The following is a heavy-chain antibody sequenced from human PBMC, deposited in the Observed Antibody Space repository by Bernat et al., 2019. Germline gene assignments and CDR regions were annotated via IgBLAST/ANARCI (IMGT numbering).Heavy chain of an antibody. CDR3: AKDSSGGWNNWYFDL. D-gene: IGHD1/OR15-1a*01. CDR2: ISGSGGST. V-gene: IGHV3-23*01. CDR1: GFTFSSYA. J-gene: IGHJ2*01. Sequence: EVQLLESGGGLVQPGGSLRLSCAASGFTFSSYAMSWVRQAPGKGLEWVSAISGSGGSTYYADSVKGRFTISRDNSKNTLYLQMNSLSAEDTAVYYCAKDSSGGWNNWYFDLWGRGTLVTVSS.